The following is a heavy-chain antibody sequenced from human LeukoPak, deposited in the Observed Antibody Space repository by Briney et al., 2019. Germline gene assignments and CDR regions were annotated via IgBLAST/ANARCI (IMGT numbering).Heavy chain of an antibody. V-gene: IGHV1-2*02. J-gene: IGHJ4*02. CDR3: ARVFLEYYYGSGSDYYFDY. CDR1: GYTFTGYY. D-gene: IGHD3-10*01. CDR2: INPNSGGT. Sequence: ASVKVSCKASGYTFTGYYMHWVRQAPGQGLEWMGWINPNSGGTNYAQKFQGRVTVTRDTSISTAYMELSRLRSDDTAVYYCARVFLEYYYGSGSDYYFDYWGQGTLVTVSS.